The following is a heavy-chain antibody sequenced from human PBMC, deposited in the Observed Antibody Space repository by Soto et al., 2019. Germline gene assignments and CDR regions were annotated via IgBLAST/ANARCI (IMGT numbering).Heavy chain of an antibody. CDR2: IYYSGST. J-gene: IGHJ6*02. D-gene: IGHD3-3*01. V-gene: IGHV4-59*01. CDR1: GGSISSYY. CDR3: AGDITDFWSGYQHYGMDV. Sequence: QVQLQESGPGLVKPSETLSLTCTVSGGSISSYYWSWIRQPPGKGLEWIGYIYYSGSTNYNPSLKSRVTISVDTSKNQFSLKLSSVTAADTAVYYCAGDITDFWSGYQHYGMDVWGQGTTVTVSS.